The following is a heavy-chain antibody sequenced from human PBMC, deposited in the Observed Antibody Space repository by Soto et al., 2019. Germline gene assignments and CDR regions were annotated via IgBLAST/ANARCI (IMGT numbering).Heavy chain of an antibody. CDR3: ASVTKGVYTDNWFDP. CDR1: GYSISSGYY. CDR2: IYHSGST. D-gene: IGHD2-8*01. J-gene: IGHJ5*02. V-gene: IGHV4-38-2*01. Sequence: PSETLSLTCAVSGYSISSGYYWGWIRQPPGKGLEWIGSIYHSGSTYYNPSLKSRVTISVDTSKNQFSLKLSSVTAADTAVYYCASVTKGVYTDNWFDPWGQGTLVTVSS.